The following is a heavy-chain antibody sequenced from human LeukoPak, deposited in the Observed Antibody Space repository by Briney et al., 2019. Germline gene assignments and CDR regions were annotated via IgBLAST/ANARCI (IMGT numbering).Heavy chain of an antibody. D-gene: IGHD3-22*01. J-gene: IGHJ3*02. V-gene: IGHV3-9*01. CDR3: AKGSYDSSGYGAFDI. Sequence: GGSLRLSCAASGFTFDDYAMRWVRQAPGKGLEWVSGISWNSGSIGYADSVKGRFTISRDNAKNSLYLQMNSQRAEDTALYYCAKGSYDSSGYGAFDIWGQGTMVTVSS. CDR1: GFTFDDYA. CDR2: ISWNSGSI.